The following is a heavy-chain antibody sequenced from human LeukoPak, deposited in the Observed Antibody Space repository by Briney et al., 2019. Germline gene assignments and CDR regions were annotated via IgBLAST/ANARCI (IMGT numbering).Heavy chain of an antibody. CDR3: AKDPAGAYDILTGYYTTEGY. CDR2: ISGSGGST. Sequence: PGGSLRLSCAASGFTFSSYAMSWVRQAPGKGLEWVSAISGSGGSTYYADSVKGRFTISRDNSKNTLCLQMNSLRAEDTAVYYCAKDPAGAYDILTGYYTTEGYWGQGTLVTVSS. J-gene: IGHJ4*02. D-gene: IGHD3-9*01. V-gene: IGHV3-23*01. CDR1: GFTFSSYA.